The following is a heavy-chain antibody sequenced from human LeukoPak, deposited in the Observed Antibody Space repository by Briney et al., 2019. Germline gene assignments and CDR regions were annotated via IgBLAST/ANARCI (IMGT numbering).Heavy chain of an antibody. D-gene: IGHD3-22*01. Sequence: SETLSLTCTVSGGSISSGTYYWSWIRQPAGKGLEWIGRIYTSESTNYNPSLKSRVTMSIDTSKNQFSLRLSSVTAADTAVYYCARAPGYDNSGPDYWGQGTLVTVSS. V-gene: IGHV4-61*02. CDR2: IYTSEST. CDR1: GGSISSGTYY. CDR3: ARAPGYDNSGPDY. J-gene: IGHJ4*02.